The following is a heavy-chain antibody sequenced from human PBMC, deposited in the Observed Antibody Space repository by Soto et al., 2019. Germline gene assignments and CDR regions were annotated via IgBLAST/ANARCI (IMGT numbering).Heavy chain of an antibody. CDR3: ARTGSSGSEDS. J-gene: IGHJ5*01. CDR2: TYYSGST. Sequence: SETLSLTCTVSGGSITSGCYYWGCIRQPPGKGLEWIGNTYYSGSTYYDPSLKSRVTISVDTSKNQFSLKLSSVTAADTAVYYGARTGSSGSEDSWGHGILITVS. D-gene: IGHD6-19*01. V-gene: IGHV4-39*01. CDR1: GGSITSGCYY.